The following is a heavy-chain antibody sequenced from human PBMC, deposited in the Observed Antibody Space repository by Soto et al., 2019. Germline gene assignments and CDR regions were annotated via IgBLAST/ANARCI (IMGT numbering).Heavy chain of an antibody. D-gene: IGHD2-2*01. Sequence: NPSETLSLTCAVYGGSFSGYYWSWIRQPPGKGLEWIGEINHSGSTNYNPFLKSRVTISVDTSKNQFSLKLSSVTAADTAVYYCARGPRVPAAKEGGEGVWGQGTTVTVSS. CDR1: GGSFSGYY. CDR3: ARGPRVPAAKEGGEGV. V-gene: IGHV4-34*01. CDR2: INHSGST. J-gene: IGHJ6*02.